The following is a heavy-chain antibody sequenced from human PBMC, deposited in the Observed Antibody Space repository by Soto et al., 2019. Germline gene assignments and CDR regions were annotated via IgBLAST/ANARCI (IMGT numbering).Heavy chain of an antibody. Sequence: GGSLRLSCAASGFTFSSYAMHWVRQAPGKGLEWVAVISYDGSNKYYADSVKGRFTISRDNSKNTLYLQMNSLRAEDTAVYYCAREPGGITIFGVVIITPPFDYWGQGTLVTVSS. V-gene: IGHV3-30-3*01. CDR1: GFTFSSYA. D-gene: IGHD3-3*01. J-gene: IGHJ4*02. CDR3: AREPGGITIFGVVIITPPFDY. CDR2: ISYDGSNK.